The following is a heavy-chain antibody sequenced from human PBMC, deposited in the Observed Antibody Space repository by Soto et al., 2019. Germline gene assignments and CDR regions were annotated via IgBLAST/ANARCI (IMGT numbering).Heavy chain of an antibody. J-gene: IGHJ6*02. CDR3: ARVDCSPSNCYNLYYGRDV. CDR2: MNQDGGEK. Sequence: GVSLRLSCAASGFSFSSYWMSWFRQAPGKGLEWVADMNQDGGEKYYVDSVKGRFSISRDNAKTSLYLQMNSLRVEDTAVYYCARVDCSPSNCYNLYYGRDVWGQGTTVTDSS. D-gene: IGHD2-2*02. CDR1: GFSFSSYW. V-gene: IGHV3-7*04.